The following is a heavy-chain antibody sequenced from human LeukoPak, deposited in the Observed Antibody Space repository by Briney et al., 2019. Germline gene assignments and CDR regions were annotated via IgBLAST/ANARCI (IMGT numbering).Heavy chain of an antibody. CDR3: ASDDCSGGSCYYFDY. V-gene: IGHV1-69*13. CDR1: GYTLTELS. D-gene: IGHD2-15*01. CDR2: IIPIFGTA. Sequence: SVKVSCKVSGYTLTELSMHWVRQAPGQGLEWMGGIIPIFGTANYAQKFQGRVTITADESTSTAYMELSSLRSEDTAVYYCASDDCSGGSCYYFDYWGQGTLVTVSS. J-gene: IGHJ4*02.